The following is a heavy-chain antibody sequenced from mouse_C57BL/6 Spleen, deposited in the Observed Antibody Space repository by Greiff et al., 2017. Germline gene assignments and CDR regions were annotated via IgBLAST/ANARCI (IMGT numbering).Heavy chain of an antibody. Sequence: EVQLQQSGPELVKPGASVKIPCKASGYTFTDYNMDWVKQSHGKSLEWIGDINPNNGGTIYNQKFKGKATLTVDKSSSTAYMELRSLTSEDTAVYYCARRGYYSSVPWWFDYWGQGTTLTVSS. CDR2: INPNNGGT. V-gene: IGHV1-18*01. J-gene: IGHJ2*01. CDR3: ARRGYYSSVPWWFDY. CDR1: GYTFTDYN. D-gene: IGHD1-1*01.